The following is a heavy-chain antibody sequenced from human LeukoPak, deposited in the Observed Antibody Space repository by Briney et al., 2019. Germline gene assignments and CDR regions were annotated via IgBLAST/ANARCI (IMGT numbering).Heavy chain of an antibody. V-gene: IGHV1-2*02. D-gene: IGHD3-16*01. Sequence: ASVKVPCKASGYTFTGYSMYWVRQAPGLGLEWMGWINPISGGTNYAQKFQGRVTMTRDTSISTAYMELTSLRSDDTAVYYCARDSNLGGFFDYWGQGTLVTVSS. J-gene: IGHJ4*02. CDR1: GYTFTGYS. CDR3: ARDSNLGGFFDY. CDR2: INPISGGT.